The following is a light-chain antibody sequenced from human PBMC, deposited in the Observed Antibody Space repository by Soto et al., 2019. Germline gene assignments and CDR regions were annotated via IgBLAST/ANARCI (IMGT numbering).Light chain of an antibody. Sequence: QSALTQPRSVSGSPGQSVTISCTGTSSDVVAWYQQHPGKAPKLIIHYVSQRPSGVPDRFSGSKSGNTASLTISGLQAEDEADYYCCSSAGGFTWVFGGGTKLTV. CDR1: SSDV. V-gene: IGLV2-11*01. J-gene: IGLJ3*02. CDR2: YVS. CDR3: CSSAGGFTWV.